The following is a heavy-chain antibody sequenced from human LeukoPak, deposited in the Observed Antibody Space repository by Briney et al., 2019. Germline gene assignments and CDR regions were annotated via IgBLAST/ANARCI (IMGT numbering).Heavy chain of an antibody. CDR1: GGSISSYY. CDR3: TRRGRNNWGEGNDY. J-gene: IGHJ4*02. D-gene: IGHD1-1*01. V-gene: IGHV4-59*08. Sequence: SETLSLTCTVSGGSISSYYWSWIRQPPGKGLEWIGYINDSGSTNSNPSLKSQVTMSVDTSKNQFSLKLSSVTAADTAVYYCTRRGRNNWGEGNDYWGQGTLVTVSS. CDR2: INDSGST.